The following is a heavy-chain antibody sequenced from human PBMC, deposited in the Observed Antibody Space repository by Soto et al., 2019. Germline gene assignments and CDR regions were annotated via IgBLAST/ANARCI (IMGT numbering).Heavy chain of an antibody. CDR3: ARYHSHQTSWWFYP. CDR2: INPNTGFT. D-gene: IGHD2-2*01. CDR1: GYTFTSNW. V-gene: IGHV1-46*01. J-gene: IGHJ5*02. Sequence: GASVKVSCKASGYTFTSNWMHWVRQAPGQGLEWTGVINPNTGFTVYAQKFQGTVTLTRDTSTSTFNMELSSLRSEDTAIYYCARYHSHQTSWWFYPWGQGTLVTVYS.